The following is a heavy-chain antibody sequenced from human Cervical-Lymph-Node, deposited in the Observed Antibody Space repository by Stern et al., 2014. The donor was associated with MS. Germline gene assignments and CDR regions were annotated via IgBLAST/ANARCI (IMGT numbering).Heavy chain of an antibody. CDR2: ISGSGGNT. V-gene: IGHV3-23*04. Sequence: EVQLEESGGGLVQPGGSLRLPCAASGFNFNDFAMTWVRQVPGKGLEWVSSISGSGGNTFYADSVKGRFTISRDKSKSMLWLQMSSLRAEDTAIYYCAKGKTVTGTGYGIDVWGQGTTVTVSS. J-gene: IGHJ6*01. D-gene: IGHD6-19*01. CDR1: GFNFNDFA. CDR3: AKGKTVTGTGYGIDV.